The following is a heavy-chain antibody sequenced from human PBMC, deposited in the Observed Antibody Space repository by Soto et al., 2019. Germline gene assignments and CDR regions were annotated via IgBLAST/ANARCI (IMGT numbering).Heavy chain of an antibody. CDR2: ISYDGSNK. J-gene: IGHJ4*02. CDR1: GFTFSSYA. CDR3: ARAGGLGSSPVRTGFDY. V-gene: IGHV3-30-3*01. Sequence: PGGSLRLSCAASGFTFSSYAMHWVRQAPGKGLEWVAVISYDGSNKYYADSVKGRFTISRDNSKNTLYLQMNSLRAEDTAVYYCARAGGLGSSPVRTGFDYWGQGTLVTVSS. D-gene: IGHD7-27*01.